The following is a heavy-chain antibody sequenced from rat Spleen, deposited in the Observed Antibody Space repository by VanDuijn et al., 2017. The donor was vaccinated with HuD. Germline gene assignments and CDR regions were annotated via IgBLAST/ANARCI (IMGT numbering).Heavy chain of an antibody. D-gene: IGHD1-5*01. Sequence: EVQLVESGGGLVQPGRSLKLSCAASGFTFSDYNMAWVRQAPTKGLEWVASISTGGGNTYYRDSVKGRFTISRDNAKSTLYLQMDSLRSEDTATYYCARRNIGTTWFGYWGQGTLVTVSS. CDR1: GFTFSDYN. CDR3: ARRNIGTTWFGY. J-gene: IGHJ3*01. CDR2: ISTGGGNT. V-gene: IGHV5S23*01.